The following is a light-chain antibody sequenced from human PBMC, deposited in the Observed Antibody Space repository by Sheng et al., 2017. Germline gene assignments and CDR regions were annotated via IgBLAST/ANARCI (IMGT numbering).Light chain of an antibody. Sequence: DIQLTQSPSTLSASVGDRVIITCRASQRVNWLAWFQHKPGKAPKLLIYRASTLERGVPSRFSGSGSGTEFTLTISSLQPDNFATYYCQQYNAFSRAFGQGTEGGNQT. CDR2: RAS. V-gene: IGKV1-5*03. CDR3: QQYNAFSRA. J-gene: IGKJ1*01. CDR1: QRVNW.